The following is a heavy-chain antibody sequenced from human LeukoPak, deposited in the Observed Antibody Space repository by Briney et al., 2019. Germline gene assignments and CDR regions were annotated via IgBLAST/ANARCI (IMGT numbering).Heavy chain of an antibody. Sequence: WASVKVSCKASGYTFTSYYMHWVRQAPGQGLEWMGIINPSGGSTTYAQKFQGRVTMTRDMSTSTVYMELSSLRTEDTAVYYGARRGYSYGYHYYYMGVWGKGTTVTVSS. CDR1: GYTFTSYY. CDR3: ARRGYSYGYHYYYMGV. V-gene: IGHV1-46*01. CDR2: INPSGGST. D-gene: IGHD5-18*01. J-gene: IGHJ6*03.